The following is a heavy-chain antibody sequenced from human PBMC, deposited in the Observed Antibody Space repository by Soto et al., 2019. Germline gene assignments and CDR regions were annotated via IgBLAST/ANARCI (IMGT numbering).Heavy chain of an antibody. Sequence: SETLSLTCTVSGVSFTSYFWSWIRQTLGKGLEWIGSISFSGATYTNPSLRGRVTLSVDTSENQFSLKLSSVTAADTAVYYCARTRDNNINYYYALDVWGPGTTVTVSS. J-gene: IGHJ6*02. V-gene: IGHV4-59*01. CDR3: ARTRDNNINYYYALDV. D-gene: IGHD1-20*01. CDR2: ISFSGAT. CDR1: GVSFTSYF.